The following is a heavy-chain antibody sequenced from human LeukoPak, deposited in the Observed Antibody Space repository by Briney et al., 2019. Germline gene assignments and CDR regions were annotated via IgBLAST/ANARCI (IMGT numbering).Heavy chain of an antibody. V-gene: IGHV1-8*01. Sequence: ASVKVSCKASGYTFTSYDINWVRQATGQGREWMGWMNPNSGNTGYAQKFQGRVTMTRNTSISTAYMELSSLRSEDTAVYYCARGVRGYYDSSGYYFNDAFDIWGQGTMVTVSS. CDR1: GYTFTSYD. D-gene: IGHD3-22*01. CDR3: ARGVRGYYDSSGYYFNDAFDI. CDR2: MNPNSGNT. J-gene: IGHJ3*02.